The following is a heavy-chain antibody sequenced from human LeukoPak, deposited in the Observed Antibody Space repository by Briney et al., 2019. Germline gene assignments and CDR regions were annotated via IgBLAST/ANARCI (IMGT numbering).Heavy chain of an antibody. Sequence: PSQTLSLTCTVSGGSISSVDYFWTWIRQSPTKGLEWIGYIFYSGSTYYNPSLKSRVTISVDTSKNQFSLKLSSATAADTAVYFCARAPIVLSPSADRGWFDPWGQGTLVSVSS. CDR3: ARAPIVLSPSADRGWFDP. D-gene: IGHD2-2*01. CDR2: IFYSGST. CDR1: GGSISSVDYF. V-gene: IGHV4-30-4*08. J-gene: IGHJ5*02.